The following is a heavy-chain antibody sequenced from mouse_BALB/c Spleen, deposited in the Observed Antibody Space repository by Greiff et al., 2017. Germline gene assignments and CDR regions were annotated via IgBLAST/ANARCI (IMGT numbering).Heavy chain of an antibody. CDR1: GYTFTSYW. D-gene: IGHD4-1*02. Sequence: QVQLQQSGAELAKPGASVKMSCKASGYTFTSYWLHWVKQRPGQGLEWIGYINPSTGYTEYNQKFKDKATLTADKSSSTAYMQLSSLTSEDSAVYYCARVPTGTRYFDVWGAGTTVTVST. CDR3: ARVPTGTRYFDV. CDR2: INPSTGYT. V-gene: IGHV1-7*01. J-gene: IGHJ1*01.